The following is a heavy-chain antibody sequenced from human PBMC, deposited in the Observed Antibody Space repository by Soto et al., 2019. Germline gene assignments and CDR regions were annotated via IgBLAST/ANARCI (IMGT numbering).Heavy chain of an antibody. D-gene: IGHD5-18*01. J-gene: IGHJ6*02. V-gene: IGHV1-69*12. CDR1: GGTFSSYA. CDR2: IIPIFGTA. CDR3: ARALMVEYSSNDYYGMDV. Sequence: QVQLVQSGAEVKKPGSSVKVSCKASGGTFSSYAISWVRQAPGQGLEWMGGIIPIFGTANYAQKFQGRVTITADESTSTAYMGLSSLRSEDTAVYYCARALMVEYSSNDYYGMDVWGQGTTVTVSS.